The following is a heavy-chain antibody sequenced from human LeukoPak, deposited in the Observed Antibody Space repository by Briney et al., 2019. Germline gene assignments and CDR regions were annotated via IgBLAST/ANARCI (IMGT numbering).Heavy chain of an antibody. D-gene: IGHD1-26*01. CDR1: GFTFSSYA. Sequence: GGSLRLSCAASGFTFSSYAMSWVRQAPGKGLEWVSSVSGDGASTYYADSVKGRFTISRDNSKNTLYVRLNSLRADDTAVYYCAKAMVGATSRNAFDIWGPGTMVTVSP. J-gene: IGHJ3*02. V-gene: IGHV3-23*01. CDR2: VSGDGAST. CDR3: AKAMVGATSRNAFDI.